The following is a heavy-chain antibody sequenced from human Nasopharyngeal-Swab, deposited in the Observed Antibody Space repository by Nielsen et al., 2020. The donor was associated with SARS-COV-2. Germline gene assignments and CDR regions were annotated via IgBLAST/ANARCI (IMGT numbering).Heavy chain of an antibody. CDR3: ARHATKYCSSTSCYEGYYFDY. D-gene: IGHD2-2*01. CDR1: GGSISSSSYY. Sequence: SETLSLTCTVSGGSISSSSYYWGWIRQPPGKGLEWIGSIYYSGSTYYNPSLKSRVTISVDTSKNQFSLKLSSVTAADTAVYYCARHATKYCSSTSCYEGYYFDYWGQGTLVTASS. CDR2: IYYSGST. V-gene: IGHV4-39*01. J-gene: IGHJ4*02.